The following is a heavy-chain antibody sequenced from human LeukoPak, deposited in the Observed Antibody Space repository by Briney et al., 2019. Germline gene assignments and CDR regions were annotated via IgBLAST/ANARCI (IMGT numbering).Heavy chain of an antibody. D-gene: IGHD3-22*01. CDR3: ARAGDSSDDYMDV. CDR1: GYTFTGYY. J-gene: IGHJ6*03. Sequence: VASVKVSCKASGYTFTGYYMHWVRQAPGQGLEWMGWINPNSGGTNYAQKFQGRVTMTRDTSISTAYMELRSLRSDDTAVYYCARAGDSSDDYMDVWGKGATVTISS. CDR2: INPNSGGT. V-gene: IGHV1-2*02.